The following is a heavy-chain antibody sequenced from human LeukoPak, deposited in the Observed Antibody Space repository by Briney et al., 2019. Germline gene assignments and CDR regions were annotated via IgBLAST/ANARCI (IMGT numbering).Heavy chain of an antibody. CDR3: AVGAGPWPPTFDY. CDR2: IYYSGST. CDR1: GGSISSSSYY. J-gene: IGHJ4*02. D-gene: IGHD6-25*01. V-gene: IGHV4-39*01. Sequence: SETLSLTCTVSGGSISSSSYYWGWIRQPPGKGLEWIGSIYYSGSTYYNPSLKSRVTISVDTSKNQFSLKLSSVTAADTAVYYCAVGAGPWPPTFDYWGQGTLVTVSS.